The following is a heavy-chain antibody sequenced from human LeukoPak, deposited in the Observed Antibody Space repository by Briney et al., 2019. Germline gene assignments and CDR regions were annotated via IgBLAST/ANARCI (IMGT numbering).Heavy chain of an antibody. Sequence: SETLSLTCAVYGGSFSGYYWSWIRQPPGKGLEWIGEINHSGSTNYNPSLKSRATISVDTSKNQFSLKLSSVTAADTAVYYCATASGSTDNWFDPWGQGTLVTVSS. D-gene: IGHD1-26*01. V-gene: IGHV4-34*01. J-gene: IGHJ5*02. CDR2: INHSGST. CDR1: GGSFSGYY. CDR3: ATASGSTDNWFDP.